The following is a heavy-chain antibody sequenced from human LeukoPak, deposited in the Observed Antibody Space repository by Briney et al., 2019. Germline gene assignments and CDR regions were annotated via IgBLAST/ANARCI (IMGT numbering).Heavy chain of an antibody. Sequence: GGSLRLSCAASGFTFSSYAMSWVRQAPGKGLEWVANIKQDGSGKYYVDSVKGRFTISRDNAKNSLYLQMNSLRAEDTAVYYCARVEMATIDYWGQGTLVTVSS. V-gene: IGHV3-7*03. CDR3: ARVEMATIDY. D-gene: IGHD5-24*01. J-gene: IGHJ4*02. CDR1: GFTFSSYA. CDR2: IKQDGSGK.